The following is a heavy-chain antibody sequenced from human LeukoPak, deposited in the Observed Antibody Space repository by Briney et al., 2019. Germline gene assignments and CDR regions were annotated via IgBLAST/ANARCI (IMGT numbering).Heavy chain of an antibody. D-gene: IGHD4-17*01. CDR2: INPNSGGT. Sequence: ASVKVSCKASGYTFTGYYMHWVRQAPGQGLEWMGWINPNSGGTNYAQKFQGRVTMTRDTSISTAYMELGRLRSDDTAVYYCARAFYGDYYFDYWGQGTLVTVSS. CDR3: ARAFYGDYYFDY. J-gene: IGHJ4*02. CDR1: GYTFTGYY. V-gene: IGHV1-2*02.